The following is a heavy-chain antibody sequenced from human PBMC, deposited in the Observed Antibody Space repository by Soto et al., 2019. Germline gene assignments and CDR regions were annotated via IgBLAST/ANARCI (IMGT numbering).Heavy chain of an antibody. J-gene: IGHJ5*02. V-gene: IGHV1-46*03. CDR2: INPSGGST. CDR1: GYTYTSYY. Sequence: QVQLVQSGAEVKKPGASVKVSCKASGYTYTSYYMHWVRQAPGQGLEWMGIINPSGGSTSYAQKFQGRVTTTRDTSTRTVYMELTSMRSEDTAVYYCASHSGWYREWNHWGQGTLVTVSS. D-gene: IGHD6-19*01. CDR3: ASHSGWYREWNH.